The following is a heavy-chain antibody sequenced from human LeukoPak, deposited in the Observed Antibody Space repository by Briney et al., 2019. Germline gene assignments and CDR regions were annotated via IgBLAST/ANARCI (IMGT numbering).Heavy chain of an antibody. D-gene: IGHD3-9*01. V-gene: IGHV4-34*01. J-gene: IGHJ4*02. CDR1: GGSFSGYY. CDR3: ARGGGGYLVGFFDY. CDR2: INHSGST. Sequence: TPSETLSLTCAVYGGSFSGYYWSWIRQPPGKGLEWIGEINHSGSTNYNPSLKSRVTISVDTSKNQFSLKLSSVTAADTAVYYCARGGGGYLVGFFDYWGQGTLVTVSS.